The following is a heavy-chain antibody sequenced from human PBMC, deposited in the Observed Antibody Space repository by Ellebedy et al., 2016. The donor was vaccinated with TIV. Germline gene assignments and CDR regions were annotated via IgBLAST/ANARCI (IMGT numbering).Heavy chain of an antibody. CDR1: GDSIFSSTNY. J-gene: IGHJ3*01. D-gene: IGHD2/OR15-2a*01. Sequence: MPGGSLRLSCTVSGDSIFSSTNYWGWVRQSPGKGLEWVGTIFYDGTTYYKPSLKRRLTISVDTSRNHFSLTLNSVTAADTATYYCARHLGVRAFEYWGPGTMVTVAS. CDR3: ARHLGVRAFEY. CDR2: IFYDGTT. V-gene: IGHV4-39*02.